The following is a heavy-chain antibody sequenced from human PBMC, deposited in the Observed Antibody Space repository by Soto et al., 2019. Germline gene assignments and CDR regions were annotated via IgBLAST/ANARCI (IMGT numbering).Heavy chain of an antibody. CDR2: IYYSGST. Sequence: KPSETLSLTCTVSGGSISSYYWSWIRQPPGKGLEWIGYIYYSGSTNYNPSLKSRVTISVDTSKNQFSLKLSSVTAADTAVYYCAREKESGYDFLLDYWGQGTLVTVSS. CDR3: AREKESGYDFLLDY. J-gene: IGHJ4*02. CDR1: GGSISSYY. D-gene: IGHD5-12*01. V-gene: IGHV4-59*01.